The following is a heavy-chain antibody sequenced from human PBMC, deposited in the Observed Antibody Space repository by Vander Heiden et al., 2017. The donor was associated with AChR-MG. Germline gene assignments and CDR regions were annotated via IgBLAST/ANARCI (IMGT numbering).Heavy chain of an antibody. Sequence: EVQLVESGGGLVQPGGSLSLSCAASGFTFSSYDMHWVRQATGKGLEWVSAIGTAGDTYYPGSVKGRFTISRENAKNSLYLQMNSLRAGDTAVYYCARGGNSYYYYGMDVWGQGTTVTVSS. CDR3: ARGGNSYYYYGMDV. CDR2: IGTAGDT. J-gene: IGHJ6*02. V-gene: IGHV3-13*01. D-gene: IGHD2-21*02. CDR1: GFTFSSYD.